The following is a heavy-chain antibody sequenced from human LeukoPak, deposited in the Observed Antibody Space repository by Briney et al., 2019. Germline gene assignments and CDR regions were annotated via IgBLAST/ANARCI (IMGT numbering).Heavy chain of an antibody. CDR2: ISSSGSTI. J-gene: IGHJ5*02. D-gene: IGHD2-8*01. CDR1: GFTFSSYE. Sequence: PGGSLRLSCAASGFTFSSYEMNWVRQAPGKGLEWVSYISSSGSTIYYADSVKGRFTISRDNAKNSLYLQMNSLRAEDTAVYYRARGEMVYRRYNWFDPWGQGTLVTVSS. V-gene: IGHV3-48*03. CDR3: ARGEMVYRRYNWFDP.